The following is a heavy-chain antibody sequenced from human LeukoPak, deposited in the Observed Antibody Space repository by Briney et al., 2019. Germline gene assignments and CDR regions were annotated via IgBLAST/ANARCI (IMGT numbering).Heavy chain of an antibody. V-gene: IGHV3-30-3*01. D-gene: IGHD3-22*01. Sequence: GGSLRLSCAASGFTFSSNVMQWGRQAPGKRLEWGAGISHDGNNKNYADSVNGRFTISRDNSKNTLYLQMNSLTAEDTAVYYCARASTWVAGEDSSGYYYPNAFDLWGQGTMVTVSS. CDR3: ARASTWVAGEDSSGYYYPNAFDL. CDR1: GFTFSSNV. CDR2: ISHDGNNK. J-gene: IGHJ3*01.